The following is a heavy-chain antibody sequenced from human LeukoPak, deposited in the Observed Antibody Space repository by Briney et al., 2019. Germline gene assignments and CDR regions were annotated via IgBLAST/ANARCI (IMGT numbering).Heavy chain of an antibody. Sequence: PSETLSLTCTVSGGSISSGDYYWTWIRQPPGKGLEWIVYIYYRGKTYHNPSLKSRVTISVDTSKNQFSLKLDSVTAADTAVYYCARQAYYDSSGYYLFDYWGQGTLVTVSS. CDR2: IYYRGKT. J-gene: IGHJ4*02. D-gene: IGHD3-22*01. V-gene: IGHV4-30-4*01. CDR3: ARQAYYDSSGYYLFDY. CDR1: GGSISSGDYY.